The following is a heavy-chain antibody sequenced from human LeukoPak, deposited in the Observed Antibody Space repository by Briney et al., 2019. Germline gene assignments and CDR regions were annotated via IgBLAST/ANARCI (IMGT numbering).Heavy chain of an antibody. CDR2: IYPGDSDT. V-gene: IGHV5-51*01. D-gene: IGHD3-10*01. CDR3: ARRGRGGSGFEDAFDI. J-gene: IGHJ3*02. Sequence: GESLKISCKGSGYTFTSYWIGWVRQMPGKGLEWMGIIYPGDSDTTYSPSFQGQVTISADKSISTAYVQWSSLKASDSAIYYCARRGRGGSGFEDAFDIRGQGTMVTVSS. CDR1: GYTFTSYW.